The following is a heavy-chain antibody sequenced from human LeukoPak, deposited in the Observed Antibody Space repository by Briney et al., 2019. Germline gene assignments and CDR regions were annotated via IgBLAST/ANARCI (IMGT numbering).Heavy chain of an antibody. CDR3: ARDVYYYDSSGHLDY. J-gene: IGHJ4*02. D-gene: IGHD3-22*01. Sequence: PGGSLRLSCVASGFTFSTSSMNWVRQAPGKGLEWVSVIYSGGTTYYADSVRGRFTISRDNSKNTLYLQMNSLRAEDTAVYYCARDVYYYDSSGHLDYWGQGTLVTVSS. CDR1: GFTFSTSS. V-gene: IGHV3-66*01. CDR2: IYSGGTT.